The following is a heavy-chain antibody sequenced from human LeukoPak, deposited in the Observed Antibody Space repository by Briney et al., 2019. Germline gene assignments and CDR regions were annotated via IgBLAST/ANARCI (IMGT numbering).Heavy chain of an antibody. J-gene: IGHJ4*02. CDR2: IYYSGTT. Sequence: NPSQTLSLTCTVPGGSISSGDYYWSWIRQPPGKGLEWIGYIYYSGTTYYNPSLKSRITISIDTSKSQFSLKLSSVTAADTAVYYCAGQKRNSSGWYGDYWGQGTLVTVSS. V-gene: IGHV4-30-4*08. D-gene: IGHD6-19*01. CDR1: GGSISSGDYY. CDR3: AGQKRNSSGWYGDY.